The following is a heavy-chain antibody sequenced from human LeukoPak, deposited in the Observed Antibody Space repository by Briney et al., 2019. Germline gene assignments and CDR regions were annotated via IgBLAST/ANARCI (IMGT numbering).Heavy chain of an antibody. CDR2: IKGDGSHT. Sequence: GGSLRLSCAASGFTFRDYWMHWIRQAPGKGLVWVSRIKGDGSHTIYADSVKGRFTISRDNAKNTLYLQMKSLRIEDTALYYCVRDWDHFDFDSWGQGTLVTVSS. D-gene: IGHD1-26*01. CDR3: VRDWDHFDFDS. J-gene: IGHJ5*01. CDR1: GFTFRDYW. V-gene: IGHV3-74*01.